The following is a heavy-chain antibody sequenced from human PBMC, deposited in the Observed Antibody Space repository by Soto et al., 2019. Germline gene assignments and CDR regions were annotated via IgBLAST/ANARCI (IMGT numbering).Heavy chain of an antibody. J-gene: IGHJ4*02. Sequence: ASVKVSCKASGYSFTTYYMHWVRQAPGQGLEWMGMINPSGGSTSYAQKFQGRVTMTRDTSTSTVYMELSSLRSEDTAVFYCAREFYGGNDYWGQGTLVTVS. V-gene: IGHV1-46*01. CDR1: GYSFTTYY. CDR2: INPSGGST. D-gene: IGHD4-17*01. CDR3: AREFYGGNDY.